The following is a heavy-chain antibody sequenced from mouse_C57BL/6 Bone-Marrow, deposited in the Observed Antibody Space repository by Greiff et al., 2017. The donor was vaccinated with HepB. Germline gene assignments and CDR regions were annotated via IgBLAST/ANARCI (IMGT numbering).Heavy chain of an antibody. CDR1: GYTLTDYE. Sequence: VQVVESGAELVRPGASVTLSCKASGYTLTDYEMHWVKQTPVHGLEWIGAIDPETGGTAYNQKFKGKAILTADKSSSTAYMERRRLTSEDSAVYYCTRPAYLGYWGQGTTLTVSS. CDR3: TRPAYLGY. J-gene: IGHJ2*01. V-gene: IGHV1-15*01. CDR2: IDPETGGT.